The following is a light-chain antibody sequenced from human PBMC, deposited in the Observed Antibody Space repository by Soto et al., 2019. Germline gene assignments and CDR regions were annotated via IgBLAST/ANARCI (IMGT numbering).Light chain of an antibody. CDR2: GNT. CDR1: SSNIGAGSD. CDR3: KSYDSSLSGYV. J-gene: IGLJ1*01. V-gene: IGLV1-40*01. Sequence: QSVLTQPPSVSGAPGQRVTISCTGSSSNIGAGSDVHWYQQLPGTAPKLLIFGNTNRPSGVPDRFSGSKSGTSASLAITGLQAEDEADYYCKSYDSSLSGYVFGSGTKLTVL.